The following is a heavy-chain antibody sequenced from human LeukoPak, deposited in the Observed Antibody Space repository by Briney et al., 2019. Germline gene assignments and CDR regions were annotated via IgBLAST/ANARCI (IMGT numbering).Heavy chain of an antibody. CDR1: GYTFTGYY. J-gene: IGHJ4*02. CDR3: ARSVAAAGTFRFDY. V-gene: IGHV1-2*02. Sequence: GASVTVSCKASGYTFTGYYMHWVRQAPGQGLEWMGWINTNSGGTNYAQKFQGRVTMTRDTSISTAYMELSRLRSDDTAVYYCARSVAAAGTFRFDYWGQGALVTVSS. D-gene: IGHD6-13*01. CDR2: INTNSGGT.